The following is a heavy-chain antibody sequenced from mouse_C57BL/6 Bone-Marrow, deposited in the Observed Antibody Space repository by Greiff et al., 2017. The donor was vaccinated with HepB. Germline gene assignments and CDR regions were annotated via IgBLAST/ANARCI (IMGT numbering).Heavy chain of an antibody. CDR1: GYSITSGYY. CDR3: AREGLPLYAMDY. V-gene: IGHV3-6*01. Sequence: EVQLQESGPGLVKPSQSLSLTCSVTGYSITSGYYWNWIRQFPGNKLEWMGYISYDGSNKYNPSLKNRISITRDTSKNQFFLKLNSVTTEDTATYYCAREGLPLYAMDYWGQGTSVTVSS. D-gene: IGHD5-5*01. J-gene: IGHJ4*01. CDR2: ISYDGSN.